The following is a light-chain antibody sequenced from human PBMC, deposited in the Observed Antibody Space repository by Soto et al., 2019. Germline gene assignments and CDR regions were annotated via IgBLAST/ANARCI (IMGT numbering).Light chain of an antibody. J-gene: IGKJ2*01. V-gene: IGKV3-20*01. CDR2: IAS. Sequence: EVVLTQSPGTLSMSPGERATLSCRASQSVSRSYLAWYQQKPGQAPRLLIYIASSRATGIPDRFSGSGSGTDFTLTISRLAPEDFAMYYCQQYGSSPYTFGQGTKLEIK. CDR1: QSVSRSY. CDR3: QQYGSSPYT.